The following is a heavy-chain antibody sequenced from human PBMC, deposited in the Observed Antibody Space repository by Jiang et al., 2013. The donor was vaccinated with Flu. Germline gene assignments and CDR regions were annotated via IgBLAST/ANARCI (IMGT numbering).Heavy chain of an antibody. J-gene: IGHJ4*02. V-gene: IGHV3-48*03. D-gene: IGHD3-10*01. Sequence: PGKGLEWISYISASGSTTYYADSVKGRFTISRDNAKNSLYLQMNSLRAEDTALYYCARDYYHSGSYSFDYWGQGTLVTVSS. CDR2: ISASGSTT. CDR3: ARDYYHSGSYSFDY.